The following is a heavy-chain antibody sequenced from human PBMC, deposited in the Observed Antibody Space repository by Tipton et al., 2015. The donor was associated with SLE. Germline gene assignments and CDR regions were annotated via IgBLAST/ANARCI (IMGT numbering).Heavy chain of an antibody. D-gene: IGHD3-9*01. CDR1: GFAFHDYA. J-gene: IGHJ4*02. V-gene: IGHV3-9*01. Sequence: SLRLSCAVSGFAFHDYAMHWVRQAPGKGLERVSGISWNSGKVGYADSVKGRFTISRDNAKNSLHLQMNSLRAEDTALYYCAKGPYDVVTGFERAPFDNWGQGTPVTVSS. CDR3: AKGPYDVVTGFERAPFDN. CDR2: ISWNSGKV.